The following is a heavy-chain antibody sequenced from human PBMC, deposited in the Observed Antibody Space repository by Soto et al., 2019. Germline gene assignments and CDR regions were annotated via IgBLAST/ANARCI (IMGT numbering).Heavy chain of an antibody. Sequence: SVKVSCKASGGTFSSYAISWVRQAPVQGLEWMGGIIPIFGTANYAQKFQGRVTITADESTSTAYMVLSSLSSEDTAVYYCARDRGDFWSGYYADYYYGMDVWGQGTTVNVSS. D-gene: IGHD3-3*01. V-gene: IGHV1-69*13. J-gene: IGHJ6*02. CDR2: IIPIFGTA. CDR1: GGTFSSYA. CDR3: ARDRGDFWSGYYADYYYGMDV.